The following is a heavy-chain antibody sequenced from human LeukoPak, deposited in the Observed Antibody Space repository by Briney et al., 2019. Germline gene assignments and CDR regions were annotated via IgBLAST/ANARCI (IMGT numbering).Heavy chain of an antibody. CDR1: GGSISSGSYY. J-gene: IGHJ4*02. Sequence: SETLSLTCTVSGGSISSGSYYWSWIRQPAGKGLEWIGRIYTSGSTNYNPSLKSRVTISVDTSRNQFSLKLSSVTAADTAVYYCARVWKQQPVPDYWGQGTLVTVSS. CDR2: IYTSGST. CDR3: ARVWKQQPVPDY. D-gene: IGHD6-13*01. V-gene: IGHV4-61*02.